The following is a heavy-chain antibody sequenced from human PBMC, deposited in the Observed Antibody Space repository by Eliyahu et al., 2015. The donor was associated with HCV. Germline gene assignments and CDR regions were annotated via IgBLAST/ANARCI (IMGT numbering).Heavy chain of an antibody. CDR3: ARGRVHCSSTSCYSYYYYGMDV. J-gene: IGHJ6*02. Sequence: QVQLVQSGAEVKKPGASVKVSCKASGYTFTSYDINWVRQATGQGLEWMGWMNPNSGNTGYAQKFQGRVTMTRNTSISTAYMELSSLRSEDTAVYYCARGRVHCSSTSCYSYYYYGMDVWGQGTTVTVSS. CDR2: MNPNSGNT. D-gene: IGHD2-2*02. V-gene: IGHV1-8*01. CDR1: GYTFTSYD.